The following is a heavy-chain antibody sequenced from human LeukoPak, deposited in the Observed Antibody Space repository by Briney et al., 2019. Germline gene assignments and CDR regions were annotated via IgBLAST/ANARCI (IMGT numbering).Heavy chain of an antibody. J-gene: IGHJ4*02. CDR2: ISGSGGST. V-gene: IGHV3-23*01. Sequence: PGGSLRLSCAASGFTFSSYGMSWVRQAPGKGLEWVSAISGSGGSTYYADSVKGRFTISRDNAKNSLYLQMNSLRAEDTAVYYCARRRYSSSFDYWGQGTLVTVSS. CDR1: GFTFSSYG. D-gene: IGHD6-13*01. CDR3: ARRRYSSSFDY.